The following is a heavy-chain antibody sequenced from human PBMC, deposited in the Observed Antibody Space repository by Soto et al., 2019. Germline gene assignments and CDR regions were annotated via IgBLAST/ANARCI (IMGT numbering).Heavy chain of an antibody. CDR1: GFTFSSSA. J-gene: IGHJ4*02. D-gene: IGHD6-19*01. CDR2: ISGSGRST. CDR3: VKSQQWLVLIFDW. V-gene: IGHV3-23*01. Sequence: GGSLRLSCAVSGFTFSSSAMTWVRQAPGKGLEWVSSISGSGRSTFYADSVKGRFSISRDESKNTLYLQMNSLRVEDTALYYCVKSQQWLVLIFDWWGPGTLVTASS.